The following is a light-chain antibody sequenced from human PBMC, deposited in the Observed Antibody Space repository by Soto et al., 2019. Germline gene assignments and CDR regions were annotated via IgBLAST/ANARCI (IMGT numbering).Light chain of an antibody. V-gene: IGLV2-14*03. J-gene: IGLJ1*01. Sequence: QSVLTQPASVSGSPGQSITISCTGTSSDVGAYNYVSWYQQHPGKAPKLMIYDVSSRPSGVSNRFSGSKSGNTASLTISGLQAEDEADYYCSSYTSGSPYVFGTGTKVTVL. CDR3: SSYTSGSPYV. CDR1: SSDVGAYNY. CDR2: DVS.